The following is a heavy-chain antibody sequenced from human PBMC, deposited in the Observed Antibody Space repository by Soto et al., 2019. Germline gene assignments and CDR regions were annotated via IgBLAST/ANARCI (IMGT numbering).Heavy chain of an antibody. Sequence: QVQLVQSGAEVKKPGASVKVSCKASGYTFTNSGISWVRRAPGQGLEWMGWISTDNGNTSYAQHLQGRVSMTTDTSTSTAYMDLRSLRSDDTAVYYCARHKAITTFGVYSMYYYGMDVWGQGTTVSVSS. CDR1: GYTFTNSG. V-gene: IGHV1-18*01. D-gene: IGHD3-3*01. CDR3: ARHKAITTFGVYSMYYYGMDV. CDR2: ISTDNGNT. J-gene: IGHJ6*02.